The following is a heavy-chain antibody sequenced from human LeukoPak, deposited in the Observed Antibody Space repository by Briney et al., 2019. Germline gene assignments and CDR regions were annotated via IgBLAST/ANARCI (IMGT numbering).Heavy chain of an antibody. Sequence: PGGSLRLSCAASGFTVSSNYMNWVRQVPGKGLEWVSIIYSGGSTYYTDSVKGRFIISRDNSKNTVYLQMNSLRVEDTAVYFCARERYDDSLSDYHVFDAFDIWGQGTMVTVSS. V-gene: IGHV3-66*01. CDR2: IYSGGST. CDR1: GFTVSSNY. CDR3: ARERYDDSLSDYHVFDAFDI. J-gene: IGHJ3*02. D-gene: IGHD3-3*01.